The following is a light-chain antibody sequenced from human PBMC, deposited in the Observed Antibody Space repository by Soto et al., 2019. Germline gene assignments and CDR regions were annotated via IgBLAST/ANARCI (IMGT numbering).Light chain of an antibody. CDR3: QQSYSTPIT. J-gene: IGKJ5*01. Sequence: DIQVTQSTSSLSASVGDRVTITCRASQNIKNYLNWYQQKPGKAPKLLIYASSSLQSGVPSRFSGSGSGADFILTISSLQSEDFATYYCQQSYSTPITFGQGTRLEIK. CDR2: ASS. CDR1: QNIKNY. V-gene: IGKV1-39*01.